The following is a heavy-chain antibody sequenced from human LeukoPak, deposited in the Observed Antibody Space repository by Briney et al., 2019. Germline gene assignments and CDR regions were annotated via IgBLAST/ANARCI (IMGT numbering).Heavy chain of an antibody. CDR2: INHSGST. V-gene: IGHV4-34*01. D-gene: IGHD6-13*01. J-gene: IGHJ4*02. Sequence: SETLSLTCAVYGGSFSGYYWSWIRQPPGKGLEWIGEINHSGSTNYNPSLKSRVTISVDTSKNQFSLKLSSATAADTAVYYCASSIAAAAYRYWGQGTLVTVSS. CDR1: GGSFSGYY. CDR3: ASSIAAAAYRY.